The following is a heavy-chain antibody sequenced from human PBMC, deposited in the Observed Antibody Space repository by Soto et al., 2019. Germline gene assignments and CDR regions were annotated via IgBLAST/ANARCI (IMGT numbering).Heavy chain of an antibody. CDR2: ISSSGSTI. CDR3: ARAWVPYCGGDCYSRAFDI. V-gene: IGHV3-48*03. CDR1: GFTFSSYE. D-gene: IGHD2-21*02. J-gene: IGHJ3*02. Sequence: GGSLRLSCAASGFTFSSYEMNWVRQAPGKGLEWVSYISSSGSTIYYADSVKGRFTISRDNAKNSLYLQMNSLRAEDTAVYYCARAWVPYCGGDCYSRAFDIWGQGTMVTVSS.